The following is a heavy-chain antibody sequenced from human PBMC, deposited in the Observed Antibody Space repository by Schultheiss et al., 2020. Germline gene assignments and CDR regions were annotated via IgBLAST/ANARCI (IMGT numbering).Heavy chain of an antibody. J-gene: IGHJ4*02. CDR3: ARTGAKNRSRHLDY. D-gene: IGHD1-1*01. Sequence: GGSLRLSCAASGFTFSSYGMHWVRQAPGKGLEWVAVISYDGSNKYYADSVKGRFTISRGNSKNTLYLQMNSLRAEDTAVYYCARTGAKNRSRHLDYWGQGTLVTASS. CDR2: ISYDGSNK. V-gene: IGHV3-30*03. CDR1: GFTFSSYG.